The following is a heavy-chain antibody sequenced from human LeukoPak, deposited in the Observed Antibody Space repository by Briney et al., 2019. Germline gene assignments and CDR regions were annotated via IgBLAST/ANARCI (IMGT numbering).Heavy chain of an antibody. CDR3: ARDEHNSGWSKGFDC. J-gene: IGHJ4*02. D-gene: IGHD6-19*01. V-gene: IGHV4-31*03. CDR1: GGSISSDYSY. CDR2: IYYSGST. Sequence: SETLSLTCTVSGGSISSDYSYWNWIRQHPGKGLEWIGYIYYSGSTYYNPSLKSRVTMSVDTSKNQFSLKLSSATAADTAVYYCARDEHNSGWSKGFDCWGQGTLVTVSS.